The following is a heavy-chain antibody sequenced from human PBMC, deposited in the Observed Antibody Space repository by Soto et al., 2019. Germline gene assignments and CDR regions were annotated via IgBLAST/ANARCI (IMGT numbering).Heavy chain of an antibody. CDR1: GYAFTGYY. CDR3: ARSDTAMVDGGEFDY. D-gene: IGHD5-18*01. J-gene: IGHJ4*02. Sequence: EASVKVSCKASGYAFTGYYMHWVRQAPGQGLEWMGWINPNSGGTNYAQKFQGWVTMTRDTSISTAYMELSRLRSDDTAVYYCARSDTAMVDGGEFDYWGQGTLVTVSS. V-gene: IGHV1-2*04. CDR2: INPNSGGT.